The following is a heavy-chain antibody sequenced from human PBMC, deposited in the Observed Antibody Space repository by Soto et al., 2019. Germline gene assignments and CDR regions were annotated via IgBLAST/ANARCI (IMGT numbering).Heavy chain of an antibody. V-gene: IGHV1-2*04. CDR3: ARDSSSTDYYGMDV. CDR2: INPNSGGT. Sequence: QVQLVQSGAEVKKLGASVKVSCKASGYTFTGYYMHWVRQAPGQGLEWMGWINPNSGGTNYAQKFQGWVTMTRDTSISTAYMELSRLRSDDTAVYYCARDSSSTDYYGMDVWGQGTTVTVSS. CDR1: GYTFTGYY. D-gene: IGHD6-13*01. J-gene: IGHJ6*02.